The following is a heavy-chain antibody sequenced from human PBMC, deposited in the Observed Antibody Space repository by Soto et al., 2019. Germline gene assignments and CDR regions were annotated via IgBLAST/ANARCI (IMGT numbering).Heavy chain of an antibody. CDR2: IDIGGNT. V-gene: IGHV3-66*01. CDR1: GFSVTNNY. J-gene: IGHJ4*02. Sequence: EVQVVESGGGLVQPGGSLRLSCAASGFSVTNNYMNWVRQAPGKGLEWVSIIDIGGNTYYADSVKDRFTISRCNSRNTLYLHMDSLRAEDTAVYYCARGRGSTGYLGREHYFDYWGQGTLVTVSP. D-gene: IGHD2-2*01. CDR3: ARGRGSTGYLGREHYFDY.